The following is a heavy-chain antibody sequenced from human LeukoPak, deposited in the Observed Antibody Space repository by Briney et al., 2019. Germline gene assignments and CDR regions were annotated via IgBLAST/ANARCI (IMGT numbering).Heavy chain of an antibody. Sequence: GGSLRLSCAASGFTFSSYSMNWVRQAPGKGLEWVSSISSSSSYIYYADSVKGRFTISRDNAKNSLYLQMNSLRAEDTAVYYCARELSVVVPATPGWGQGTLVTVSS. J-gene: IGHJ4*02. CDR2: ISSSSSYI. V-gene: IGHV3-21*01. CDR3: ARELSVVVPATPG. CDR1: GFTFSSYS. D-gene: IGHD2-2*01.